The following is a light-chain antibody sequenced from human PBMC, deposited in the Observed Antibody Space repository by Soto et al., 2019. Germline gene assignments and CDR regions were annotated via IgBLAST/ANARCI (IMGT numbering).Light chain of an antibody. V-gene: IGLV2-11*01. CDR2: DVS. J-gene: IGLJ2*01. CDR1: SSDVGGYNY. Sequence: QSALTQPASVSGSPGQSITISCTGTSSDVGGYNYVSWYQQHPGKAPQLMIYDVSSRPSGVPDRFSGSKSGNTASLTISGLQADDEADYYCCSYAGDSLLLFGGGTKVTVL. CDR3: CSYAGDSLLL.